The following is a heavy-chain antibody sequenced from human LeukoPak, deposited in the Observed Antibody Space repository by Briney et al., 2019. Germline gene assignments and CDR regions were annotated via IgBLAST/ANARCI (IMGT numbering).Heavy chain of an antibody. CDR1: GYTFTSYG. J-gene: IGHJ4*02. D-gene: IGHD5-12*01. V-gene: IGHV1-18*01. CDR3: ARDGPHIAAETEFDY. Sequence: ASVKVSCKASGYTFTSYGISWVRQAPGQGLEWMGWSSAYNGNTNYAQKLQGSVTMTTDTSTSTAYMELRSLRSDDTAVYYCARDGPHIAAETEFDYWGQGTLVTVSS. CDR2: SSAYNGNT.